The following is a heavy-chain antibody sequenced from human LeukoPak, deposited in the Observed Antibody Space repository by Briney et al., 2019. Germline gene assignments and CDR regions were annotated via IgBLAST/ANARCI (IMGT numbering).Heavy chain of an antibody. V-gene: IGHV4-59*12. J-gene: IGHJ4*02. CDR3: AREGGFYRPLDY. D-gene: IGHD3-3*01. CDR2: VHLDGRT. Sequence: SETLSLTCTVSGGSISNYFWNWIRQPPGKGLEWIGEVHLDGRTNYNPSLKSRLIMSVDLPENHISLKLTSVTAADTAVYYCAREGGFYRPLDYSGQGTLVTVSS. CDR1: GGSISNYF.